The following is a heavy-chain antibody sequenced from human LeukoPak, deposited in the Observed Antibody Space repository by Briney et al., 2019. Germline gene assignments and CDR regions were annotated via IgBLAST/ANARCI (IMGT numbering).Heavy chain of an antibody. D-gene: IGHD6-19*01. CDR2: INHSGST. CDR1: GGSFSGYY. J-gene: IGHJ4*02. V-gene: IGHV4-34*01. Sequence: SETLPPTCAVYGGSFSGYYWSWIRQPPGKGLEWIGEINHSGSTNYNPSLKSRVTISVDTSKNQFSLKLSSVTAADTAVYYCARGRSSSGYKMGFDYWGQGTLVTVSS. CDR3: ARGRSSSGYKMGFDY.